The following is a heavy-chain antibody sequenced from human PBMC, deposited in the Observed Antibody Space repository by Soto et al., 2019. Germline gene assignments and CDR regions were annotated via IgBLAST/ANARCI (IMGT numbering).Heavy chain of an antibody. CDR1: GFSLSTSGEE. J-gene: IGHJ4*02. CDR3: AHRKGETFDY. CDR2: IYWSDER. Sequence: SGHTLVNPTPPLTLTCTFSGFSLSTSGEEVGWIRQPPGKALEWLALIYWSDERHSRPSLKSSLTITKDTSKNQVVLTMTNIDPVHTATYYCAHRKGETFDYWGQGILVTVSS. V-gene: IGHV2-5*01. D-gene: IGHD2-21*01.